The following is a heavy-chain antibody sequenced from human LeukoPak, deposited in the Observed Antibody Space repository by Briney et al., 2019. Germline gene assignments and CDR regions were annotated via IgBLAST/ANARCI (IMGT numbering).Heavy chain of an antibody. D-gene: IGHD5-12*01. V-gene: IGHV3-7*01. CDR3: ARFGYSGWNLEY. J-gene: IGHJ4*02. Sequence: GGSLRLSCAASGFSFRDFWMSWVRQSPGKGLEWVASINQGGSLNYYVDSVKGRFTISREDAKSSLYVRMDSLRDEDTAVYYCARFGYSGWNLEYWGQGTLVTVSS. CDR1: GFSFRDFW. CDR2: INQGGSLN.